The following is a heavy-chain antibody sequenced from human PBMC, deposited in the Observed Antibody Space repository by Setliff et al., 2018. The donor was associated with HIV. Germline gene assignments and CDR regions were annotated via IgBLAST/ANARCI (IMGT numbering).Heavy chain of an antibody. J-gene: IGHJ6*04. CDR1: GGTFSSYA. Sequence: GASVKVSCKASGGTFSSYAISWVRQAPGQGLEWMGRIIPVFGTANYAQKFQGRVSMTRDTSTSTVYMELSSLRSEDTAVYYCARDSDQAATGRYGMDVWGEGTTVTVPQ. V-gene: IGHV1-69*05. CDR2: IIPVFGTA. CDR3: ARDSDQAATGRYGMDV. D-gene: IGHD6-13*01.